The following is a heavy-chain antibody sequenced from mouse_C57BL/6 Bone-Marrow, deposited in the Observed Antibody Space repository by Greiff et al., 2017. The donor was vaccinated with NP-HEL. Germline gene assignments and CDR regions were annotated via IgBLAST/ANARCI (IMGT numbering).Heavy chain of an antibody. V-gene: IGHV1-19*01. D-gene: IGHD2-3*01. CDR3: ARGGWLLPHFDY. CDR1: GYTFTDYY. J-gene: IGHJ2*01. Sequence: EVQLHQSGPVLVKPGASVKMSCKASGYTFTDYYMNWVKQSHGKSLEWIGVINPYNGGTSYNQKFKGKATLTVDTSSSTAYMELNSLTSEASSVYYCARGGWLLPHFDYWGQGTTPTVSS. CDR2: INPYNGGT.